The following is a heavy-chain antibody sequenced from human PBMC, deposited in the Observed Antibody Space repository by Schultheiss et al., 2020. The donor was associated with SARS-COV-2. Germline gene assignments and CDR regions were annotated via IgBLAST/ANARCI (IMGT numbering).Heavy chain of an antibody. CDR1: GFSFNSYA. J-gene: IGHJ6*02. Sequence: GGSLRLSCAASGFSFNSYAMHWVRQAPGKGLEWVAIIWYDGSNKYYADSVKGRFTISRDDSKNTLYLQMNSLKTEDTAVYYCTTDSTMVARDYYYYGMDVWGQGTTVTVSS. CDR2: IWYDGSNK. CDR3: TTDSTMVARDYYYYGMDV. D-gene: IGHD2-2*01. V-gene: IGHV3-33*01.